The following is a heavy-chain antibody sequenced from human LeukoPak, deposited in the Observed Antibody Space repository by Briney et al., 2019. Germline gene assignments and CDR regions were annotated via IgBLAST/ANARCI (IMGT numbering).Heavy chain of an antibody. Sequence: GGSLRLSCATAGFPFKEYGVHWVRQAPGKGLEWVAVISYDGSGQYYVDSVRGRFTISRDDSKNTVYLQMNRLRREDTAVYYCAKDKGGAAGPWGQGTQVIVSS. D-gene: IGHD6-25*01. CDR2: ISYDGSGQ. J-gene: IGHJ5*02. CDR1: GFPFKEYG. CDR3: AKDKGGAAGP. V-gene: IGHV3-30*18.